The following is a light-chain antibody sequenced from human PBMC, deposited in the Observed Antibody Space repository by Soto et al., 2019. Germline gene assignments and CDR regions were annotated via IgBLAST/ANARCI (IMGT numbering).Light chain of an antibody. CDR1: SSNIGNNA. J-gene: IGLJ3*02. CDR3: AAWDDSLNGPV. V-gene: IGLV1-36*01. CDR2: YDD. Sequence: QAVVTQPPSVSEAPRQRVTISCSGSSSNIGNNAVNWYQQLPGKAPKLLIYYDDLLPSGVSDRFSGSKSGTSASLAISGHQSEDEADYYCAAWDDSLNGPVFGGGTKLTVL.